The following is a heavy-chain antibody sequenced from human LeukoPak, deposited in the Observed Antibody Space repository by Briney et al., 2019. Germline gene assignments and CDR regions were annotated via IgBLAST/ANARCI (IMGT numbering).Heavy chain of an antibody. V-gene: IGHV4-30-4*02. D-gene: IGHD2/OR15-2a*01. CDR3: ARDDRISGLFDY. CDR1: GGSISSGDYY. J-gene: IGHJ4*02. Sequence: SDTLSLTCTVSGGSISSGDYYWSWIRQPPGKGLDRIGYIYYSGSTYYNPSLKSRVTISVDTSRNQFSLKLSSVTAADTAVYYCARDDRISGLFDYWGQGTLVTVSS. CDR2: IYYSGST.